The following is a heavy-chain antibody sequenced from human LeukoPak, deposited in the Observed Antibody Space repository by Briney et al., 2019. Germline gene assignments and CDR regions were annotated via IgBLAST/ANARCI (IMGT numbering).Heavy chain of an antibody. D-gene: IGHD6-19*01. CDR2: ISSSSSYI. J-gene: IGHJ4*02. V-gene: IGHV3-21*05. Sequence: PGGSLRLSCAASGFTFSIFEMNWVRQAPGKGLEWVSYISSSSSYIYYADSVKGRFTISRDNAKNSLYLQMDSLRAEDTAVYYCARAGSSGWYVDYWGQGTLVTVSS. CDR3: ARAGSSGWYVDY. CDR1: GFTFSIFE.